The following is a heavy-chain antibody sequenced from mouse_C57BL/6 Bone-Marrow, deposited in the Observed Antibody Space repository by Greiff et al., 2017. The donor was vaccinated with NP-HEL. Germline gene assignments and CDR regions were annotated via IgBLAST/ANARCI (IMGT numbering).Heavy chain of an antibody. Sequence: VHVKQSGAELVRPGASVKLSCTASGFNIKDDYMHWVKQRPEQGLEWIGWIDPENGDTEYASKFQGKATITADTSSNTAYLQLSSLTSEDTAVYYCTRQLRLLDYWGQGTTLTVSS. CDR3: TRQLRLLDY. CDR2: IDPENGDT. CDR1: GFNIKDDY. J-gene: IGHJ2*01. V-gene: IGHV14-4*01. D-gene: IGHD3-2*02.